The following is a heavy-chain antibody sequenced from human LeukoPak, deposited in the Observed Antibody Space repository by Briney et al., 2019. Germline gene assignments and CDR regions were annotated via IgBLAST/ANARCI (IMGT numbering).Heavy chain of an antibody. D-gene: IGHD3-10*01. CDR2: ISSSGSTI. J-gene: IGHJ3*02. CDR1: GFTFNSYS. CDR3: ARGVRRLWFGEPTGAFDI. Sequence: GGSLRLSCTASGFTFNSYSMNWVRQAPGKGLEWVACISSSGSTIYYADSVKGRFTISRDNAKNSLYLQMNSLRAEDTAVYYCARGVRRLWFGEPTGAFDIWGQGTMVTVSS. V-gene: IGHV3-48*04.